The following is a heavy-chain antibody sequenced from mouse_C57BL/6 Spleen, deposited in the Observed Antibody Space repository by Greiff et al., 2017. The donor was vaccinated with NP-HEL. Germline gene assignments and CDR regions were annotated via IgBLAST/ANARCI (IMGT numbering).Heavy chain of an antibody. V-gene: IGHV1-55*01. J-gene: IGHJ2*01. CDR2: IYPGSGST. CDR3: ARKGYGGVFDY. CDR1: GYTFTSYW. Sequence: QVHVKQSGAELVKPGASVKMSCKASGYTFTSYWITWVKQRPGQGLEWIGDIYPGSGSTNYNEKFKSKATLTVDTSSSTAYMQLSSLTSEDSAVYYCARKGYGGVFDYWGKGTTLTGSS. D-gene: IGHD2-2*01.